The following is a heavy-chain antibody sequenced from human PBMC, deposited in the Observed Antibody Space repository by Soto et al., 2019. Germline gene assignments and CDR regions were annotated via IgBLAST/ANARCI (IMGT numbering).Heavy chain of an antibody. CDR1: GGSISSYY. D-gene: IGHD2-15*01. Sequence: QVQLQESGPGLVKPSETLSLTCTVSGGSISSYYWSWIRQPPGKGLEWIGYIYYSGGTNYNPSLSSLVPIAXDTSKNQFSLKLSSVTAADTAVYYCARRYGGNLDYWGQGTLVTVSS. CDR2: IYYSGGT. CDR3: ARRYGGNLDY. V-gene: IGHV4-59*08. J-gene: IGHJ4*02.